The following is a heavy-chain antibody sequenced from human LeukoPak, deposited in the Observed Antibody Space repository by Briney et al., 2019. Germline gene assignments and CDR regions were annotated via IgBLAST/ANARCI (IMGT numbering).Heavy chain of an antibody. CDR2: INPNSGGT. CDR3: ARVRSAATKWAFDI. Sequence: ASVKVSCKASGYTFTGYYMHWVRQAPGQGLEWMGGINPNSGGTNYAQKFQGRVTMTRDTSISTAYMELSRLRSDDTAVYYCARVRSAATKWAFDIWGQGTMVTVSS. CDR1: GYTFTGYY. J-gene: IGHJ3*02. V-gene: IGHV1-2*02. D-gene: IGHD6-13*01.